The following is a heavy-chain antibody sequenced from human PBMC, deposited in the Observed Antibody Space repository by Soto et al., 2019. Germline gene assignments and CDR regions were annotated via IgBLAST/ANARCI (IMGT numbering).Heavy chain of an antibody. Sequence: GGSLRLSCTASGFSFGDYAMSWFRQAPGKGLEWVGFIRSKAYGGTTEYAASVKGRFTISRDDSKSIAYLQMNSLKTEDTAVYYCTRDGYLGRRIEYWGQGNLVTVSS. CDR2: IRSKAYGGTT. V-gene: IGHV3-49*03. CDR3: TRDGYLGRRIEY. CDR1: GFSFGDYA. D-gene: IGHD5-12*01. J-gene: IGHJ4*02.